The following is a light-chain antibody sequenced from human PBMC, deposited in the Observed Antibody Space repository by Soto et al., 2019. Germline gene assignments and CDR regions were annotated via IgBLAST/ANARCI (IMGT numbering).Light chain of an antibody. Sequence: EIVMTQSPGTLSVSPGERATLSCRASQSVSYNLAWYQQKPGQPPSLLIYDTSTRATGIPARFSGSGSGTEVTLTISSLQSEDFAIYYCQQYERWLTFGGGTKVEIK. CDR1: QSVSYN. J-gene: IGKJ4*01. CDR3: QQYERWLT. CDR2: DTS. V-gene: IGKV3-15*01.